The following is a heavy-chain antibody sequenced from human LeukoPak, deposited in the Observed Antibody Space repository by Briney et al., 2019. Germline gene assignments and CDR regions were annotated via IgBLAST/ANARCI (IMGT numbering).Heavy chain of an antibody. CDR3: ARTDYGSGSYRPSYFDY. V-gene: IGHV4-4*02. Sequence: SGTLSLTCAVSGGSISSSNWWSWVRQPPGKGLEWIGEIYHSGSTNYNPSLKSRVTISVDKSKNQFSLKLSSVTAADTAVYYCARTDYGSGSYRPSYFDYWGQGTLVTVSS. J-gene: IGHJ4*02. CDR2: IYHSGST. CDR1: GGSISSSNW. D-gene: IGHD3-10*01.